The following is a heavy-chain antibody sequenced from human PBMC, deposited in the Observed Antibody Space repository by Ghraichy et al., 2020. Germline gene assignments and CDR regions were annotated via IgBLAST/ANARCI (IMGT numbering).Heavy chain of an antibody. J-gene: IGHJ6*02. D-gene: IGHD6-13*01. CDR2: IWFDGSNE. Sequence: GESLNISCAATGFTFSSYGMHWVRQAPGKGPEWVAVIWFDGSNEYYADSVKGRFTISRDNSKNMLYLQMNSLRVEDTAVYFCARDRAEAGPVNVWGQGTTVTVSS. V-gene: IGHV3-33*08. CDR3: ARDRAEAGPVNV. CDR1: GFTFSSYG.